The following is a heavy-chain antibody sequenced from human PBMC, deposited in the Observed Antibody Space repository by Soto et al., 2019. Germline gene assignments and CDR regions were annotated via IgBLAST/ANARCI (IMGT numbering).Heavy chain of an antibody. D-gene: IGHD3-10*01. CDR3: AGAEGRGSAPGRL. Sequence: SETLSLTCAVYGGSFSGYYWSWIRQPPGKGLEWIGEINHSGSTNYNPSLKSRVTISVDTSKNQFSLKLSSVTAADTAVYYCAGAEGRGSAPGRLWGQGTTVTVSS. V-gene: IGHV4-34*01. CDR2: INHSGST. J-gene: IGHJ6*02. CDR1: GGSFSGYY.